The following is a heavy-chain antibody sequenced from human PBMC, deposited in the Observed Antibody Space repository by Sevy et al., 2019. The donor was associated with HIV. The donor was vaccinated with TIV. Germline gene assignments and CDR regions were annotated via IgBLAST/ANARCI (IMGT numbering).Heavy chain of an antibody. CDR1: GFTFSDYW. V-gene: IGHV3-7*01. Sequence: GGSLRLSCAASGFTFSDYWMSWVRQTPGKGLKWVANIKPDGRERYYVDSVKGRFTISRDNTKNSLYLQMNSLRAEDTAVYYCARGEAARPYWGQGALVTVSS. CDR3: ARGEAARPY. CDR2: IKPDGRER. J-gene: IGHJ4*02. D-gene: IGHD6-6*01.